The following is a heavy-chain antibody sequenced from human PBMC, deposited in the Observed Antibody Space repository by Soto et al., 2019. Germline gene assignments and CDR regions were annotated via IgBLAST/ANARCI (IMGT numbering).Heavy chain of an antibody. CDR3: ASTTIFGVAYYYGMDV. CDR2: INAGNGNT. CDR1: GYTFTSYA. Sequence: ASVKVSCKASGYTFTSYAMHWVRQAPGQRLEWMGWINAGNGNTKYSQKFQGRVTITRDTSASTAYMEPSSLRSEDTAVYYCASTTIFGVAYYYGMDVWGQGTTVTVSS. D-gene: IGHD3-3*01. J-gene: IGHJ6*02. V-gene: IGHV1-3*01.